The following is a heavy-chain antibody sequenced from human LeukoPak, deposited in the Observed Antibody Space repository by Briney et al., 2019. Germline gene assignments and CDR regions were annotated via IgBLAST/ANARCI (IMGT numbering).Heavy chain of an antibody. Sequence: GGSLRLSCAASGFTFSDFTMHWVRQAPGKGLEWISSISSSSSFIYYADSLKGRFTISRDNAKNSVFLQMNSLRAEDTAVYYCARDGGGPEAFDIWGQGTMVIVSS. D-gene: IGHD3-16*01. V-gene: IGHV3-21*01. CDR3: ARDGGGPEAFDI. J-gene: IGHJ3*02. CDR1: GFTFSDFT. CDR2: ISSSSSFI.